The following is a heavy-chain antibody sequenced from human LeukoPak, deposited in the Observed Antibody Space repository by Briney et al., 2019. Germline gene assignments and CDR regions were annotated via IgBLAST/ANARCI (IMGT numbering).Heavy chain of an antibody. CDR3: ARGLCGGDCYSD. CDR2: ISSTSSYI. J-gene: IGHJ4*02. CDR1: GFTFSNYF. D-gene: IGHD2-21*02. V-gene: IGHV3-21*01. Sequence: GGSLRLSCAASGFTFSNYFMSWVRQAPGKGLEWVSAISSTSSYIYYADSVKGRFTISRDNAKNSLYLQMNSLSAEDTAAYYCARGLCGGDCYSDWGQGTLVTVSS.